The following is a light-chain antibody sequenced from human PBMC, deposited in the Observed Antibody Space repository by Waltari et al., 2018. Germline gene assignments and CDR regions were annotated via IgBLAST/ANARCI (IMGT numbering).Light chain of an antibody. Sequence: QSALTQPASVSGSPGQSITISCTGTSSDVGGYDYVSWYQRHPGKAPKLLIYDVTKRPSGVSNRFSGSKSANTASLTISGLQAEDEADYYCFSYRRSSTWVFGEGTKLTVL. CDR1: SSDVGGYDY. J-gene: IGLJ3*02. CDR3: FSYRRSSTWV. CDR2: DVT. V-gene: IGLV2-14*03.